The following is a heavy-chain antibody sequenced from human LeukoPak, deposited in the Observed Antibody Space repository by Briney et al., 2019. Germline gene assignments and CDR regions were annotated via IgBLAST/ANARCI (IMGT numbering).Heavy chain of an antibody. J-gene: IGHJ4*02. V-gene: IGHV3-30*18. Sequence: GSLRLSCAASGFTFSSYGMHWVRQAPGKGLEWVAVISYDGSNKYYADSVKGRFTISRDNSKNTLYLQMNSLRAEDTAVYYCAKDSGPLEYYFDYWGQGTLVTVSS. CDR2: ISYDGSNK. CDR1: GFTFSSYG. CDR3: AKDSGPLEYYFDY. D-gene: IGHD3-10*01.